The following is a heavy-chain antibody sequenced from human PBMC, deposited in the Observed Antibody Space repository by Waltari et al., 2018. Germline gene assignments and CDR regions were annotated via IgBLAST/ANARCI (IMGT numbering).Heavy chain of an antibody. Sequence: QVQLVQSGAEVKKPGSSVKVSRKASGGTFSSYTISWVRQAPGQGLEWMGRIIPILGIANYAQKFQGRVTITADKSTSTAYMELSSLRSEDTAVYYCARTDCSSTSCYTPNDAFDIWGQGTMVTVSS. CDR3: ARTDCSSTSCYTPNDAFDI. V-gene: IGHV1-69*02. D-gene: IGHD2-2*02. CDR2: IIPILGIA. CDR1: GGTFSSYT. J-gene: IGHJ3*02.